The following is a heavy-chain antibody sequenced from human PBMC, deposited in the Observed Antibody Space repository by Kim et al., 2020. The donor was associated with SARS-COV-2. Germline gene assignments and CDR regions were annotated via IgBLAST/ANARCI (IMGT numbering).Heavy chain of an antibody. Sequence: SETLSLTCAVYDGSFSGYYWSWIRQPPGKGLEWIGEINHSGSTNYNPSLKSRVTISVDTSKNQFSLKLSSVTAADTAVYYFSSRAEGFNVVHYYMDVWG. CDR2: INHSGST. V-gene: IGHV4-34*01. CDR3: SSRAEGFNVVHYYMDV. CDR1: DGSFSGYY. J-gene: IGHJ6*03. D-gene: IGHD3-16*01.